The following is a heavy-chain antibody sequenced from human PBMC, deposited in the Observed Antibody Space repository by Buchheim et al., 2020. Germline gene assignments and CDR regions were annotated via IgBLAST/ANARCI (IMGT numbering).Heavy chain of an antibody. Sequence: QVQLVESGGGVIQPGTSLRLSCAASGFTFSSYGMHWVRQAPGKGLEWVAVISYNDGNNKYYADSVKGRFTISRDNSMSTFDLEMNTLRAEDTAVYYCAKAARPYDSSGYRWFALEFWGQGTL. CDR1: GFTFSSYG. CDR3: AKAARPYDSSGYRWFALEF. J-gene: IGHJ4*02. V-gene: IGHV3-30*18. CDR2: ISYNDGNNK. D-gene: IGHD3-22*01.